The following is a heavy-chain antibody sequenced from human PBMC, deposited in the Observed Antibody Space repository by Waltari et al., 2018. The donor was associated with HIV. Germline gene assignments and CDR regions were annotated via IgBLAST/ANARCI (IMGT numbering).Heavy chain of an antibody. CDR1: GFTFSTYG. CDR2: ISSSIIYI. Sequence: EVQLVESGGALVKPGGSLRLSCTASGFTFSTYGMNWDRRAPGKGLEGVECISSSIIYIYYADSVKGRFTISRDNAKNSLYLQMNSLRAEDTAVYYCARGKDYYHSSGYYDNLPFDYWGQGTLVTVSS. J-gene: IGHJ4*02. D-gene: IGHD3-22*01. V-gene: IGHV3-21*01. CDR3: ARGKDYYHSSGYYDNLPFDY.